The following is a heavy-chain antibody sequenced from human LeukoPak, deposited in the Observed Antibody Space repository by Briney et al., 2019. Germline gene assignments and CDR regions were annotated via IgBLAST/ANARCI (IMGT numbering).Heavy chain of an antibody. D-gene: IGHD2-2*01. Sequence: ASVKVSCKVSGYTLTELSMHWVRQAPGKGLEWMGGFDPEDGETIYAQKLQGRVTMTEDTSTDTAYMELSSLRSEDTAVYYCATNKIVVVPAAILPDVWGEGTTVAVSS. CDR1: GYTLTELS. CDR3: ATNKIVVVPAAILPDV. V-gene: IGHV1-24*01. CDR2: FDPEDGET. J-gene: IGHJ6*04.